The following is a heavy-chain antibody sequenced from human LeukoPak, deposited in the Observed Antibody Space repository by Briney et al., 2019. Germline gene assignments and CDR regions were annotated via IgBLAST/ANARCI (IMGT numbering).Heavy chain of an antibody. CDR2: INPNSGGT. D-gene: IGHD2-15*01. CDR1: GYTFTGYY. V-gene: IGHV1-2*02. Sequence: ASVKVSCKASGYTFTGYYMHWVRQAPGQGLEWMGWINPNSGGTNYAQKFQGRVTMTRDTSISTAYMELSRLRSDDTAVYYCARRVYGCSGGSCYSGADYYYYMDVWGKGTTVTVSS. J-gene: IGHJ6*03. CDR3: ARRVYGCSGGSCYSGADYYYYMDV.